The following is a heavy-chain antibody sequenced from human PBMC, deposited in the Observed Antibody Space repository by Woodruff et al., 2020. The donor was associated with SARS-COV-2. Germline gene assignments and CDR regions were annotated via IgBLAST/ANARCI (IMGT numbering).Heavy chain of an antibody. CDR2: SKWYN. Sequence: SKWYNDYAVSVKSRITFNADTSKNQFSLQLNSVTPEDTAVYYCARDLSSRRLGGDAFDVWGQGTMVTVSS. CDR3: ARDLSSRRLGGDAFDV. V-gene: IGHV6-1*01. D-gene: IGHD3-16*01. J-gene: IGHJ3*01.